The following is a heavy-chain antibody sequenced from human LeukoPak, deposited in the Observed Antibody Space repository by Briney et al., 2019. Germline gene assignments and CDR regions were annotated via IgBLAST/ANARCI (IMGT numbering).Heavy chain of an antibody. CDR2: IRYDGSNK. CDR3: AREVTLVRGGEVGRLDY. J-gene: IGHJ4*02. V-gene: IGHV3-33*01. Sequence: GGSLRLSCAASGFTFSSYCVHWVRQAPGKGLEWVAVIRYDGSNKYYADSVKGRFTISRDNAKNTLYLQMNSLRAEDTAVYYCAREVTLVRGGEVGRLDYWGQGTLVTVSS. D-gene: IGHD3-10*01. CDR1: GFTFSSYC.